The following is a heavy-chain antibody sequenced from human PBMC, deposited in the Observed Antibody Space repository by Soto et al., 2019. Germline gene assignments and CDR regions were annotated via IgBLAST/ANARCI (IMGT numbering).Heavy chain of an antibody. CDR3: ASRKSSPYFDY. CDR1: GGSINSGDYY. J-gene: IGHJ4*02. CDR2: INYSGTT. D-gene: IGHD3-10*01. Sequence: SETLSLTCTVSGGSINSGDYYWSWIRQPPGKGLEWIGYINYSGTTYYKPSLKSRVTISVDTSKNQFSLKLSSVTAADTAVYYCASRKSSPYFDYWGQGTLVTVSS. V-gene: IGHV4-30-4*01.